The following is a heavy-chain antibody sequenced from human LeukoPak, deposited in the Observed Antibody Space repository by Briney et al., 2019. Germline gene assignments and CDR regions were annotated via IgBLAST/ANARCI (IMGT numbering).Heavy chain of an antibody. D-gene: IGHD5-12*01. Sequence: SETLSHTCGVSGGSIRSTNWWSWVRQPPGQGLEWIGEISLTGETNYNPSLNGRVTMSLDESRNQLSLDLTSVTAADTAIYYCSRESGAFCRFGYWGQGTLVIVPP. J-gene: IGHJ4*02. V-gene: IGHV4-4*02. CDR2: ISLTGET. CDR3: SRESGAFCRFGY. CDR1: GGSIRSTNW.